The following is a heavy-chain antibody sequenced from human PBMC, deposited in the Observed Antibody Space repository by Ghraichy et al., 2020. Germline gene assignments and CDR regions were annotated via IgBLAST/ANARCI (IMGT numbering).Heavy chain of an antibody. Sequence: SETLSLTCAVYGGSFSGYYWSWIRQPPGKGLEWIGEINHSGSTNYNPSLKSRVTISVDTSKNQFSLKLSSVTAADTAVYYCARVFGPTVTPDQYYFDYWGQGTLVTVSS. J-gene: IGHJ4*02. CDR2: INHSGST. V-gene: IGHV4-34*01. CDR1: GGSFSGYY. D-gene: IGHD4-17*01. CDR3: ARVFGPTVTPDQYYFDY.